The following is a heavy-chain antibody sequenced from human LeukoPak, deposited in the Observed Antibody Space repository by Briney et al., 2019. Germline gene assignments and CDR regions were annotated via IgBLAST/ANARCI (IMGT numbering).Heavy chain of an antibody. CDR1: GGSISGGDYS. CDR3: ARHRWYSSGWSRNFDY. V-gene: IGHV4-30-4*08. J-gene: IGHJ4*02. Sequence: PSETLSLTCTASGGSISGGDYSWTWIRQPPGKGLEWIGYIYYSGSTNYNPSLKSRVTIIVDTSKNQFSLDLRSVTAADTAVYYCARHRWYSSGWSRNFDYWGQGTLVTVSS. D-gene: IGHD6-19*01. CDR2: IYYSGST.